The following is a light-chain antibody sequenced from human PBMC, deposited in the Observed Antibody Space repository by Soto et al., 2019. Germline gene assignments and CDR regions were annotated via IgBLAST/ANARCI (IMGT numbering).Light chain of an antibody. CDR3: SSYTSSSAVV. V-gene: IGLV2-14*01. Sequence: QSVLTQPASVSGSPGQSITISCTGTSSDVGGYNYVSWYQQHPGKAPKLMIYEVSNRPSGVSNRFSGSKSGNTASLTISGRQAEDEAYYYCSSYTSSSAVVFGGGTKVTVL. CDR2: EVS. CDR1: SSDVGGYNY. J-gene: IGLJ2*01.